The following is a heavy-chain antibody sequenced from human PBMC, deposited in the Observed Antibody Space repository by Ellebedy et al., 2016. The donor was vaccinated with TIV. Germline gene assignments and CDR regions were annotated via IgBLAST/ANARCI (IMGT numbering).Heavy chain of an antibody. CDR1: GHSFTSYG. Sequence: AASVKVSCKASGHSFTSYGISWVRQAPGEGLEWIGWISAYNGNTLYIEKFQGRVTMTTDTSTNTAYMELRSLRSDDTAVYFCARSLYFGDFPFDSWGQGTLVTVSS. V-gene: IGHV1-18*04. D-gene: IGHD3-10*01. CDR3: ARSLYFGDFPFDS. J-gene: IGHJ4*02. CDR2: ISAYNGNT.